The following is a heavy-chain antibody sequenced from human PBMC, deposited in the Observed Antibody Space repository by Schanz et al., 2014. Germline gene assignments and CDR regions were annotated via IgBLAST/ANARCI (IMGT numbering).Heavy chain of an antibody. CDR1: GFTFSSYA. J-gene: IGHJ4*02. CDR2: LSGSGGST. CDR3: ASPSEYSDYGTYFDF. Sequence: EVQLLESGGGLVQPGGSLRLSCAASGFTFSSYAMSWVRQAPGKGLEWVSALSGSGGSTYYADSVKGRFTVSRDNSKTTLSLQVTSLRAEDAAVYYCASPSEYSDYGTYFDFWGQGTLVTVSS. V-gene: IGHV3-23*01. D-gene: IGHD5-12*01.